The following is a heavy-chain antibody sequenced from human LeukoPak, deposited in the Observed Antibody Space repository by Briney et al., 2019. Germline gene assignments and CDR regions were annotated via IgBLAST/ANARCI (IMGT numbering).Heavy chain of an antibody. CDR3: AREGGDYGDNYFDY. J-gene: IGHJ4*02. D-gene: IGHD4-17*01. V-gene: IGHV1-2*02. Sequence: ASVKVSCKASGYTFTCYYMHWVRQAPGQGLEWMGWINPNSGGTNYAQKLQGRVTMTTDTSTSTAYMELRSLRSDDTAVYYCAREGGDYGDNYFDYWGQGTLVTVSS. CDR1: GYTFTCYY. CDR2: INPNSGGT.